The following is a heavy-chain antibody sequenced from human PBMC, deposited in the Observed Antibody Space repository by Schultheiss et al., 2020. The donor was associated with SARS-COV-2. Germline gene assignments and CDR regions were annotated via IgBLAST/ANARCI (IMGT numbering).Heavy chain of an antibody. Sequence: GGSLRLSCAASGFTFSSYWMSWVRQAPGKGLEWVSAIRGGGNTYYADSVKGRFTISRDNSKSTLYLQMNSLRAEDTAVYYCAKTVRYCRGGTCPYYFDYWGQGTLVNVSS. CDR1: GFTFSSYW. J-gene: IGHJ4*02. CDR2: IRGGGNT. CDR3: AKTVRYCRGGTCPYYFDY. D-gene: IGHD2-15*01. V-gene: IGHV3-23*01.